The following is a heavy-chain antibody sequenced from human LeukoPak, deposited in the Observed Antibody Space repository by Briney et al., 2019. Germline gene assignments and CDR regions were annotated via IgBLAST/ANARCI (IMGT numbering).Heavy chain of an antibody. Sequence: ASVKVSCKASGYTFTSYDINWVRQATGQGLEGMGWMNPNSGNTGYAQKVPGRITMTRNTSISTDYLEMSSLRSEDTAVYYCARGSFTYYYGSGSYWRFDPWGQGTLVTVSS. CDR2: MNPNSGNT. J-gene: IGHJ5*02. D-gene: IGHD3-10*01. V-gene: IGHV1-8*01. CDR3: ARGSFTYYYGSGSYWRFDP. CDR1: GYTFTSYD.